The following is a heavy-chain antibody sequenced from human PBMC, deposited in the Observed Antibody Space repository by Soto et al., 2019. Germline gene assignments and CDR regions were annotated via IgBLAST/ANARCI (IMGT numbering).Heavy chain of an antibody. J-gene: IGHJ6*02. CDR2: IYYSGST. CDR1: GGNIVGGGGY. D-gene: IGHD3-3*01. CDR3: AREASTIFGRAYGMGV. V-gene: IGHV4-61*08. Sequence: TKPVTNSVAGGNIVGGGGYRSMKKQPPGKGLEWIGYIYYSGSTNYNPSLKSRVTISVDTSKNQFSLKLSSVTAADTAVYYCAREASTIFGRAYGMGVWGQGTTVTVSS.